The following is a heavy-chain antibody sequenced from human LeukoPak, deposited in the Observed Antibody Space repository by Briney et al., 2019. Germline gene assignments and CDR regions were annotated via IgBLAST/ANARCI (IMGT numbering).Heavy chain of an antibody. V-gene: IGHV4-59*01. CDR3: AREDPQTTVPEGMDV. CDR1: GGSISYYY. D-gene: IGHD4-17*01. CDR2: IYYSGTT. J-gene: IGHJ6*02. Sequence: PSETLSLTCTVSGGSISYYYWSWIRQSPGKGLEWIGYIYYSGTTNYNPSLKSRVTISVDASKNQFSLQLRSVTAADTAVYYCAREDPQTTVPEGMDVWGQGTTVTVSS.